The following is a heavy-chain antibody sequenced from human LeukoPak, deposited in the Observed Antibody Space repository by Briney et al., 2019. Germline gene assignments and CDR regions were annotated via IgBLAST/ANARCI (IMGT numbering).Heavy chain of an antibody. J-gene: IGHJ4*02. CDR3: VRESAGAFGY. CDR1: GDTVSSNSAA. V-gene: IGHV6-1*01. D-gene: IGHD6-13*01. CDR2: TYYRSKWYS. Sequence: SQTLSLTCAISGDTVSSNSAAWNWIRQSPSRDLEWLGSTYYRSKWYSDYAVSVKSRININPDTSKNQFSLQLNSVTPEDTAVYYCVRESAGAFGYWGQGILVTVSS.